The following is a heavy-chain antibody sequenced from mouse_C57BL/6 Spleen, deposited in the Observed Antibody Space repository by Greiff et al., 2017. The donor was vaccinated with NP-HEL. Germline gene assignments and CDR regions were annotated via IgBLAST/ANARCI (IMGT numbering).Heavy chain of an antibody. V-gene: IGHV5-4*03. CDR2: ISDGGSYT. D-gene: IGHD4-1*01. CDR1: GFTFSSYA. J-gene: IGHJ2*01. Sequence: EVNLVESGGGLVKPGGSLKLSCAASGFTFSSYAMSWVRQTPEKRLEWVATISDGGSYTYYPDNVKGRFTISRDNAKNNLYLQMSHLKSEDTAMDYCARGASLTAPFDYWGQGTTLTVSS. CDR3: ARGASLTAPFDY.